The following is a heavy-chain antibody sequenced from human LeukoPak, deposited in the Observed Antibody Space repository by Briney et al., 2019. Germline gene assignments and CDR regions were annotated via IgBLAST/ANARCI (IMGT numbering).Heavy chain of an antibody. J-gene: IGHJ4*02. Sequence: GGSLRLSCAASGFTFSSDAMNWVRQAPGKGLEWISAISGSGGSTYYADSVKGRFTISRDNSKNTLYLQMNSLRAEDTAVYYCASPSSGSLSRWGQGTLVTVSS. D-gene: IGHD3-10*01. CDR1: GFTFSSDA. V-gene: IGHV3-23*01. CDR3: ASPSSGSLSR. CDR2: ISGSGGST.